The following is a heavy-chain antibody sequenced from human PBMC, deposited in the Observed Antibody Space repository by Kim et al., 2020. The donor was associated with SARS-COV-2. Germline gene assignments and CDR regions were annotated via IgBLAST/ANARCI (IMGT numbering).Heavy chain of an antibody. V-gene: IGHV3-49*04. CDR2: IRSKAYGGTT. D-gene: IGHD3-10*01. Sequence: GGSLRLSCTASGFTFGDYAMSWVRQAPGKGLEWVGFIRSKAYGGTTEYAASVKGRFTISRDDSKSIAYLQMNSLKTEDTAVYYCTRRPNMVRGVIALFDYWGQGTLVTVSS. J-gene: IGHJ4*02. CDR3: TRRPNMVRGVIALFDY. CDR1: GFTFGDYA.